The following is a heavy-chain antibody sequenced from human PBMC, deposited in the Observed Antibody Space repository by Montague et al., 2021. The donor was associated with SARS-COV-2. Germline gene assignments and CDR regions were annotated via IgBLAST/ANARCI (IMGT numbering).Heavy chain of an antibody. CDR2: ISYDGSNK. D-gene: IGHD1-7*01. J-gene: IGHJ6*02. V-gene: IGHV3-30-3*01. Sequence: SLRLSCAASGFTFNSNAMYWVRQAPGKGLEWVAVISYDGSNKYYADSVKGRFTISRDNSKNTLYVQMDSLRAEDTAVYYCARGVETGTLFTYYYYGMDVWGQGTTVTVSS. CDR1: GFTFNSNA. CDR3: ARGVETGTLFTYYYYGMDV.